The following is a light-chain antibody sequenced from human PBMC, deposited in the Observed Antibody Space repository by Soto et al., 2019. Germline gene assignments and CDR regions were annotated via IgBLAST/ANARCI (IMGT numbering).Light chain of an antibody. CDR1: QSISSW. J-gene: IGKJ2*01. CDR2: DAS. CDR3: QQYSSYSYT. V-gene: IGKV1-5*01. Sequence: DIQMTQSPSTLSASVGDRVTITCRASQSISSWLAWYQQKPGKAPKLLIYDASSLESGVPSRFSGSGSGTEFTLTISSLQPDDFATYYCQQYSSYSYTFGQGTKVDIK.